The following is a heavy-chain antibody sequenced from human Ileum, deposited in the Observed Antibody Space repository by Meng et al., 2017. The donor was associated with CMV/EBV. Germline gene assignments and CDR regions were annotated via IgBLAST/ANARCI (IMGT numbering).Heavy chain of an antibody. CDR2: IRTKTISYAT. J-gene: IGHJ6*02. V-gene: IGHV3-73*01. CDR3: GRPLDSPLTWEYGIDV. CDR1: GFTFRGAA. Sequence: GGSLRLSCAASGFTFRGAAVHWVRQASGQGVEWVGRIRTKTISYATAYGASVKGRFTISRYDSRKTAYLHMNSLKTEDTAVYYCGRPLDSPLTWEYGIDVWGQGTTVTVSS. D-gene: IGHD7-27*01.